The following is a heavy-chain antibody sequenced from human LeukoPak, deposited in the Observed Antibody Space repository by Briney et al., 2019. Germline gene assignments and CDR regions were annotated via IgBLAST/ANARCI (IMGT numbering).Heavy chain of an antibody. J-gene: IGHJ3*02. CDR1: GGSISSYY. Sequence: NTSETLSLTCTVSGGSISSYYWSWIRQPPGKGLEWIGYIYYSGSTNYNPSLKSRVTISVDTSKNQFSLKLNSVTAADTAVYYCARYSDYSAFDIWGQGTMVTVSS. CDR3: ARYSDYSAFDI. V-gene: IGHV4-59*01. CDR2: IYYSGST. D-gene: IGHD4-11*01.